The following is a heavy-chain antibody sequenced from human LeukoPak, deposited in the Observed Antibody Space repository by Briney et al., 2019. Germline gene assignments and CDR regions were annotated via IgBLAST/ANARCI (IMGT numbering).Heavy chain of an antibody. Sequence: GGSLRLSCAASGFTFNSYGMHWVRQAPGKGLEWVAVISYDGSNKYFADSMKGRFTISRDNPKNTLYLQMNSLRAEDTAVYYYAKSATVTTQQRGYFDYWGQGTLVTVSS. CDR2: ISYDGSNK. D-gene: IGHD4-11*01. V-gene: IGHV3-30*18. CDR1: GFTFNSYG. CDR3: AKSATVTTQQRGYFDY. J-gene: IGHJ4*02.